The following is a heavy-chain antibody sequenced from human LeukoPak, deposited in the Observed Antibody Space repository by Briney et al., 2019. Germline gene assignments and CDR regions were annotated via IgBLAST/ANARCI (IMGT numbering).Heavy chain of an antibody. CDR2: INHSGST. CDR3: ARVGGSSSWYFYYYYMDV. V-gene: IGHV4-34*01. D-gene: IGHD6-13*01. J-gene: IGHJ6*03. CDR1: GGSFSGYY. Sequence: PSETLSLTCAVYGGSFSGYYWSWIRQPPGKGLEWIGEINHSGSTNYNPSLKSRVTISVDTSKNQFSLKLSSVTAADTAVYYCARVGGSSSWYFYYYYMDVWGKGTTVTVSS.